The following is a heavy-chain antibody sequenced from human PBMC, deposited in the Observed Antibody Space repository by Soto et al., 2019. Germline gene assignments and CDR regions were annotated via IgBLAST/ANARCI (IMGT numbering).Heavy chain of an antibody. Sequence: PGGSLRLSCAASGFTFSSYGMHWVRQAPGKGLEGVAVIWYDGSNKYYADSVKGRFTISRDNSKNTLYLQMNSLRAEDTAVYYCARVDTAMVTVYYYYYGMDVWGQGTTVTVSS. CDR1: GFTFSSYG. V-gene: IGHV3-33*01. CDR2: IWYDGSNK. J-gene: IGHJ6*02. D-gene: IGHD5-18*01. CDR3: ARVDTAMVTVYYYYYGMDV.